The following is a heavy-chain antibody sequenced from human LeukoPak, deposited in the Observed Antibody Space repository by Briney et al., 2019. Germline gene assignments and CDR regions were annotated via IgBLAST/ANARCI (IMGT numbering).Heavy chain of an antibody. Sequence: GGSLRLSCAASGFTFSSYGMHWVRQAPGKGLEWVAVISYDGSNKYYADSVKGRFTISRDNSKNTLYLRMNSLRAEDTAVYYCAKGRAPRGVPSDYWGQGTLVTVSS. CDR3: AKGRAPRGVPSDY. J-gene: IGHJ4*02. D-gene: IGHD3-10*01. CDR1: GFTFSSYG. V-gene: IGHV3-30*18. CDR2: ISYDGSNK.